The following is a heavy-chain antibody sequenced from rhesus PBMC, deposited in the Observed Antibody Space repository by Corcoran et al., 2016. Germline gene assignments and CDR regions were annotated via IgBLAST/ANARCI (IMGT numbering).Heavy chain of an antibody. CDR1: GGSITNHY. CDR2: IFDSGGTI. D-gene: IGHD2-21*01. Sequence: QLQLQESGPGLVKPSETLSLTCAVSGGSITNHYWSWIRPPPGKGLEGIGRIFDSGGTIDYNPSLKSRVTLSTDTSRNQFSLKLYSVTAADTAVYYCARACSGFGCPLVNIDYWGQGVLVTVSS. CDR3: ARACSGFGCPLVNIDY. J-gene: IGHJ4*01. V-gene: IGHV4-173*01.